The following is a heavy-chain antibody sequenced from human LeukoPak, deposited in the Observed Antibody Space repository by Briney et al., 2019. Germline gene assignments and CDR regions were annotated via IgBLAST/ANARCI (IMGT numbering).Heavy chain of an antibody. V-gene: IGHV3-7*01. CDR2: AKQNGSEK. CDR1: GFTFSSYG. CDR3: AKAGAYPILTYDS. D-gene: IGHD2-2*02. Sequence: GGSLRLSCAASGFTFSSYGMNWLRQAPGKGLEWVANAKQNGSEKYYVDSVKGRFTISRDNAKNSLYLQMNSLRAEDTAVYYCAKAGAYPILTYDSWGQGALVTVSS. J-gene: IGHJ5*01.